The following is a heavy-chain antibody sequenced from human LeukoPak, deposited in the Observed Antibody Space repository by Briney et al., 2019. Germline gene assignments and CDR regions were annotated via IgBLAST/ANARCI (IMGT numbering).Heavy chain of an antibody. J-gene: IGHJ6*04. D-gene: IGHD5-12*01. CDR2: IWYDGSNK. V-gene: IGHV3-33*01. Sequence: WRSLRLSCAAFGFTFSRYGMHWVRQAPGKGLEWVGGIWYDGSNKYYADSVKGRFTISRDNSKNTLYLQMNSLRAEDTAVYYCARVGVATIDPEDYYYYGMGVWGKGTTVTVSS. CDR1: GFTFSRYG. CDR3: ARVGVATIDPEDYYYYGMGV.